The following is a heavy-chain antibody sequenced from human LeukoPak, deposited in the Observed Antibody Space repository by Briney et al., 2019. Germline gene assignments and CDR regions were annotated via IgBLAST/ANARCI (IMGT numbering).Heavy chain of an antibody. J-gene: IGHJ5*02. V-gene: IGHV4-39*01. CDR3: ARHEYSGSYYGLSWFDP. Sequence: SETLSLTCTVSGGSISSSGYYWGWIRQPPGKGLEWIASIYYSGSTYYNPSLKRRVTISVDTSKNQLSLKLSSLTAADTAVYYCARHEYSGSYYGLSWFDPWGQGTLVTVSS. CDR1: GGSISSSGYY. D-gene: IGHD1-26*01. CDR2: IYYSGST.